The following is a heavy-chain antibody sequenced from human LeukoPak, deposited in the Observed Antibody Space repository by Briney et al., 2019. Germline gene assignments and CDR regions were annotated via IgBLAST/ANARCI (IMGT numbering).Heavy chain of an antibody. Sequence: PGGSLRLSCAASGFTFNNYGMHWVRQAPGKGLEWVAFIRYNGNNQYYADSVKGRFTISRDSSKNTLYLEMTSLRPEDTALYFCAKDGAGYCSRTSCPTEFPNWFDSWGQGTLVTVSP. V-gene: IGHV3-30*02. D-gene: IGHD2-2*01. CDR1: GFTFNNYG. CDR2: IRYNGNNQ. J-gene: IGHJ5*01. CDR3: AKDGAGYCSRTSCPTEFPNWFDS.